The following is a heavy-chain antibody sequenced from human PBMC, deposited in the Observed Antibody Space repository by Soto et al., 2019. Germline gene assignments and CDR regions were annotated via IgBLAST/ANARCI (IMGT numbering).Heavy chain of an antibody. CDR3: ARYDGWRGYSQYNW. Sequence: QIQLVQSGAEVKKPGASVKVSCKVSGYKFTSYGINWVRQAPGQGLEWMGWVTAYNDNVKYAEKFQGRVTMTADTATPTANMELRDLRRDDTAAFYWARYDGWRGYSQYNW. D-gene: IGHD3-3*01. CDR2: VTAYNDNV. CDR1: GYKFTSYG. J-gene: IGHJ5*01. V-gene: IGHV1-18*01.